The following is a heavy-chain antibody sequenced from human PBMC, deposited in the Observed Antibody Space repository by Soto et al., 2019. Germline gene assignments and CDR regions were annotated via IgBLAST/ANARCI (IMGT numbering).Heavy chain of an antibody. D-gene: IGHD3-3*01. J-gene: IGHJ6*02. CDR3: ARGGLFYDFWSGYDLKPRDYYYGMDV. Sequence: GSLRLSCAASGFTFSSYGMHWVRQAPGKGLEWVAVIWYDGSNKYYADSVKGRFTISRDNSKNTLYLQMNSLRAEDTAVYYCARGGLFYDFWSGYDLKPRDYYYGMDVWGQGTTVTVSS. V-gene: IGHV3-33*01. CDR2: IWYDGSNK. CDR1: GFTFSSYG.